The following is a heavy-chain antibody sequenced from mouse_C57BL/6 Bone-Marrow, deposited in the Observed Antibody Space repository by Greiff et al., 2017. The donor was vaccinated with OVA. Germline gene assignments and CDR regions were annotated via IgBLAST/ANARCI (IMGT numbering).Heavy chain of an antibody. CDR2: INPYNGGT. J-gene: IGHJ2*01. CDR3: ARSREGYYFDY. V-gene: IGHV1-19*01. Sequence: VQLQQSGPVLVKPGASVKMSCKASGYTFTDYYMNWVKQSHGKSLEWIGVINPYNGGTSYNQKFKGKATLTVDKSSSTAYMELNSLTSEDSAVYYCARSREGYYFDYWGQGTTLTVSS. CDR1: GYTFTDYY.